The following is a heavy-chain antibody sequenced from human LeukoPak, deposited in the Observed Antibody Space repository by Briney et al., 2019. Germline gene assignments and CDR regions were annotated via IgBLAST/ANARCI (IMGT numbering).Heavy chain of an antibody. Sequence: ASVKVSCKASGYTFTSYDINWVRQATGQGLEWMGWMNPNSGNTGYAQKFQGRVTMTRNTSISTAYMELSSLRSEDTAVYYCATSITIFGVVNYWGQGTLVTVSS. J-gene: IGHJ4*02. D-gene: IGHD3-3*01. CDR3: ATSITIFGVVNY. CDR1: GYTFTSYD. V-gene: IGHV1-8*01. CDR2: MNPNSGNT.